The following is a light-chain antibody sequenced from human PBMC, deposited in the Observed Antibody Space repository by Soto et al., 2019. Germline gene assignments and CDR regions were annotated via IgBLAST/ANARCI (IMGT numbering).Light chain of an antibody. CDR2: AAS. J-gene: IGKJ3*01. V-gene: IGKV1-39*01. CDR3: QHVYSTPFT. CDR1: QSISNY. Sequence: DIQMTQSPSSLSAPIGDRVTITCRASQSISNYLNWYQQKPGKAPKLLIYAASTLQSGVPSRFGGSGSGTDFALTISSLQSEDFATYFCQHVYSTPFTFGPGTKVDIK.